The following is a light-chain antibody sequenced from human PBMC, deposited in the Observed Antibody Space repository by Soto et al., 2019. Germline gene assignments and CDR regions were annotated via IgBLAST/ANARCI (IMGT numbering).Light chain of an antibody. CDR3: QSYCSPWT. J-gene: IGKJ1*01. Sequence: IALTQSPGTLSLSPGERATLSCRASQTVIEDYVSWYQVKPCQAPRLLIYGASSRATGIPDRFSGSGSGTDFTLTISRLEPEDFAVYYCQSYCSPWTFGQRTKVEVK. V-gene: IGKV3-20*01. CDR1: QTVIEDY. CDR2: GAS.